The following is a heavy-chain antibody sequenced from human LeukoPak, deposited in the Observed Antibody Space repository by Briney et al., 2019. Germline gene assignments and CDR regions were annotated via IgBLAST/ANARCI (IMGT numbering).Heavy chain of an antibody. J-gene: IGHJ3*02. Sequence: ASVKVSCKASGGTFSSYAISWVRQAPGQGLEWMGGIIPIFGTANYAQKFQGRVTITADESTSTAYMELSRLRSDDTAVYYCANIKGPFDIWGQGTTVTVSS. CDR2: IIPIFGTA. CDR1: GGTFSSYA. CDR3: ANIKGPFDI. V-gene: IGHV1-69*01.